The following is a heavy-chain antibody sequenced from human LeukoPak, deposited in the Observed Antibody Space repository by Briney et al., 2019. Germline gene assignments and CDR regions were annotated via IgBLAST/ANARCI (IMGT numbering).Heavy chain of an antibody. V-gene: IGHV1-2*02. CDR1: GYTFTDYY. J-gene: IGHJ4*02. CDR2: ISPNTGGT. D-gene: IGHD5-12*01. Sequence: ASVKVSCKASGYTFTDYYMHWVRQAPGQGLEWLGWISPNTGGTHYAQNFQDRVTMTRDTSISTAYMDLSRLRSDDTAVYYCARDRGYSGYDVWGQGTLVTVYS. CDR3: ARDRGYSGYDV.